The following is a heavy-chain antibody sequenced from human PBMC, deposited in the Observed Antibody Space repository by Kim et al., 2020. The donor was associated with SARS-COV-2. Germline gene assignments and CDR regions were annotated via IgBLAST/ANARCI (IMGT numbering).Heavy chain of an antibody. J-gene: IGHJ6*02. CDR1: GGSISSYY. D-gene: IGHD3-9*01. V-gene: IGHV4-59*13. CDR3: ARARAYYDILTGYYESYYYGMDV. CDR2: IYYSGST. Sequence: SETLSLTCTVSGGSISSYYWSWIRQPPGKGLEWIGYIYYSGSTNYNPSLKSRVTISVDTSKNQFSLKLSSVTAADTAVYYCARARAYYDILTGYYESYYYGMDVWGQGTTVTVSS.